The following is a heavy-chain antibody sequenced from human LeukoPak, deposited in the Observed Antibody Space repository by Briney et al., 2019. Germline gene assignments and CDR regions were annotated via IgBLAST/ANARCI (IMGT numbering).Heavy chain of an antibody. D-gene: IGHD6-13*01. V-gene: IGHV4-39*07. CDR2: IYYSGNT. Sequence: SETLSLTCTVSGDSISTSNSYWGWIRQPPGKGLEWIGSIYYSGNTYYNPSLKRRVTISVDTSKNQFSLKLSSVTAADTALYYCARGGSSWSQAGKFDYWGQGALVTVS. CDR3: ARGGSSWSQAGKFDY. CDR1: GDSISTSNSY. J-gene: IGHJ4*02.